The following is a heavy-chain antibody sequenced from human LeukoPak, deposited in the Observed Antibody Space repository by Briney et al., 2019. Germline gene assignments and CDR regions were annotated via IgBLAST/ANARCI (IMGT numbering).Heavy chain of an antibody. CDR1: GGPISSYY. Sequence: PSETLSLTCTVSGGPISSYYWSWIRQPAGKGLEWIGRIYTSGSTNYNPSLKSRVTISVDKSKNQFSLKLSSVTAADTAVYYCARAGYSGYVQFDPWGQGTLVTVSS. V-gene: IGHV4-4*07. CDR2: IYTSGST. D-gene: IGHD5-12*01. J-gene: IGHJ5*02. CDR3: ARAGYSGYVQFDP.